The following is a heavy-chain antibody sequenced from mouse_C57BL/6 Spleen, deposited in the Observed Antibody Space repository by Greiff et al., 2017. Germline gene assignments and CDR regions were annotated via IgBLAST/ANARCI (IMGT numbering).Heavy chain of an antibody. Sequence: QVQLKQSGAELVKPGASVKISCKASGYAFSSYWMNWVKQRPGKGLEWIGQIYPGDGDTNYNGKFKGKATLTADKSSSTAYMQLSSLTSEDSAVYICARRGTTEVHYAMGYWGQGTSVTVSS. D-gene: IGHD2-14*01. CDR1: GYAFSSYW. CDR2: IYPGDGDT. CDR3: ARRGTTEVHYAMGY. J-gene: IGHJ4*01. V-gene: IGHV1-80*01.